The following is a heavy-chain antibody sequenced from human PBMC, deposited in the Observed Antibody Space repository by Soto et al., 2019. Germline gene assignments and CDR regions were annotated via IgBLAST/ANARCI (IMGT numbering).Heavy chain of an antibody. CDR1: GYSFTSYW. CDR3: ARLTLPMPIHYGSGRGYGMDV. Sequence: PGESLKISCKGSGYSFTSYWISWVRQMPGKGLEWMGRIDPSDSYTNYSPSFQGHVTISADKSISTAYLQWSSLKASDTAMYYCARLTLPMPIHYGSGRGYGMDVWGQGTTVTVSS. J-gene: IGHJ6*02. D-gene: IGHD3-10*01. CDR2: IDPSDSYT. V-gene: IGHV5-10-1*01.